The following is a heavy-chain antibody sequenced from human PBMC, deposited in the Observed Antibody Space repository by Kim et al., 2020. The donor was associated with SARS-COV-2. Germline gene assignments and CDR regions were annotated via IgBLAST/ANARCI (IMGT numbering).Heavy chain of an antibody. V-gene: IGHV3-30*01. J-gene: IGHJ4*02. CDR3: AGAHYYGSGSFYHFHY. Sequence: AGSVKGRFTISRDTSKNTLYVQMDSLRPEDTAVYYCAGAHYYGSGSFYHFHYWGQGTLVTVSS. D-gene: IGHD3-10*01.